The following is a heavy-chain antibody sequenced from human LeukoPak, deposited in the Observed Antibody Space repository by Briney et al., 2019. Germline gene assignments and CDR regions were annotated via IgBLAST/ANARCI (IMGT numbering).Heavy chain of an antibody. Sequence: ASVKVSCKASGYTFTSYYMHWVRQAPGQGLEWMGIINPSGGSTSYAQKFQDRVTMTRDTSTSTVYMELSSLRSEDTAVYYCARDRYCGGDCYSLNWFDPWGQGTLVTVSS. J-gene: IGHJ5*02. CDR3: ARDRYCGGDCYSLNWFDP. D-gene: IGHD2-21*02. CDR2: INPSGGST. CDR1: GYTFTSYY. V-gene: IGHV1-46*01.